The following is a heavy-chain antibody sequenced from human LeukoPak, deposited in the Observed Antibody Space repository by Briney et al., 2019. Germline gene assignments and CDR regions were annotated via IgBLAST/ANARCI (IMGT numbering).Heavy chain of an antibody. CDR1: GFTFSRDS. V-gene: IGHV3-21*01. CDR2: ISSTGGYI. Sequence: GGSLRLSCAASGFTFSRDSMNWVRQAPGKGLEWVSSISSTGGYIYYTDSVKGRFTISRDNAKNSLYLQMNSLRAEDTAVYYCARGGTPITIFGVVPYFDYWGQGTLVTVSS. CDR3: ARGGTPITIFGVVPYFDY. J-gene: IGHJ4*02. D-gene: IGHD3-3*01.